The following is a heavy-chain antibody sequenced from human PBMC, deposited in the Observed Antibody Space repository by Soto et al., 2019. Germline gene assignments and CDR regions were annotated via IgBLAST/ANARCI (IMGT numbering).Heavy chain of an antibody. D-gene: IGHD5-18*01. CDR3: SRAVGGFTYGYPDY. CDR1: GFSLSTTGMC. V-gene: IGHV2-70*01. CDR2: IDWADDK. Sequence: SGPTLVNPTQTLTLTCTFSGFSLSTTGMCVSWIRQPPGKALEWLALIDWADDKYYSTSLKTRLAISKDTSKNQVVLTMTNVEPVDTATYFCSRAVGGFTYGYPDYWGQGTLVTLSS. J-gene: IGHJ4*02.